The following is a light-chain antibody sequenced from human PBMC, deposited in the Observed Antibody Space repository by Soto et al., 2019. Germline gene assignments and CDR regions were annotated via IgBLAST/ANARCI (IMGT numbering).Light chain of an antibody. V-gene: IGKV3-11*01. Sequence: DIVLTQSPGTLSLSSGERATLSCRASQSVSSNLAWYQQKAGQAPRLLIYDASRRATGVPGRFSGSGSGTDFPLTISSLEPEDFAVYYCQQRSNGLTFGGGTKVDIK. J-gene: IGKJ4*01. CDR1: QSVSSN. CDR2: DAS. CDR3: QQRSNGLT.